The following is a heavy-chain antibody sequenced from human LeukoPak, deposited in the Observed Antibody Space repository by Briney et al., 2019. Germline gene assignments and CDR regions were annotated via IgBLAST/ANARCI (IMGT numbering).Heavy chain of an antibody. CDR2: INHSGSS. CDR3: ARATGN. J-gene: IGHJ4*02. CDR1: GGSFSSYY. V-gene: IGHV4-34*01. D-gene: IGHD1-14*01. Sequence: SEPLSLTCCVYGGSFSSYYWSWIRQPPAKGLDWIGEINHSGSSNYNPSLKSRVPISVDTSKNQFSLKLSSVTAADTAIYYCARATGNWGQGTLVTVSS.